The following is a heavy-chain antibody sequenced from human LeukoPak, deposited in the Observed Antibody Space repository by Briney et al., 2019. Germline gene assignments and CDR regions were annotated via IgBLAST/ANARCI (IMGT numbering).Heavy chain of an antibody. J-gene: IGHJ4*02. CDR3: ARNAGDY. V-gene: IGHV4-4*07. CDR1: GGSISDFY. D-gene: IGHD1-1*01. CDR2: IYISGNT. Sequence: PSETLSLTCTVSGGSISDFYWSWIRQPAGKALEWIGRIYISGNTNYNPSLKSRVTMSLDTSKNHFSLRLRSVTAADTAVYYCARNAGDYWGQGTLVTVSS.